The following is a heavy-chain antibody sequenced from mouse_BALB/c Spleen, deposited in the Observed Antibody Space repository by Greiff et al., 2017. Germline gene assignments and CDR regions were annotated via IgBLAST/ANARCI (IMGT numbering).Heavy chain of an antibody. CDR3: ARRDYYGSSSFAY. D-gene: IGHD1-1*01. CDR1: GYTFTDYN. Sequence: EVKLMESGPELVKPGASVKISCKASGYTFTDYNMHWVKQSHGKSLEWIGYIYPYNGGTGYNQKFKSKATLTVDNSSSTAYMELRSLTSEDSAVYYCARRDYYGSSSFAYWGQGTLVTVSA. J-gene: IGHJ3*01. CDR2: IYPYNGGT. V-gene: IGHV1S29*02.